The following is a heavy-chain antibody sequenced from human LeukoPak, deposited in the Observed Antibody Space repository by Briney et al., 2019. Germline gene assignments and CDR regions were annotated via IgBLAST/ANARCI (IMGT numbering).Heavy chain of an antibody. J-gene: IGHJ6*03. D-gene: IGHD3-22*01. V-gene: IGHV1-69*05. Sequence: ASVTVSCKGSGGTFSSYGISWVRQAPGQGLEWMGGIIPAFGTAHYAQKFQGRVTFTTDESTTTAYMELRSLRSEDTAVYCCASEGNYDSSGYSRYNYYYMDVWGKGTAVTVSS. CDR2: IIPAFGTA. CDR3: ASEGNYDSSGYSRYNYYYMDV. CDR1: GGTFSSYG.